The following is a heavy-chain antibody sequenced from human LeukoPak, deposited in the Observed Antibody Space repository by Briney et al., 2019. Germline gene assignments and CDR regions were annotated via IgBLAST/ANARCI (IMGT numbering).Heavy chain of an antibody. D-gene: IGHD2-2*01. V-gene: IGHV3-7*01. J-gene: IGHJ4*02. CDR2: ISEDGSVK. CDR3: VGEAPGY. CDR1: GFSFTTYW. Sequence: PGGSLRLSCAAPGFSFTTYWMTWIRQAPGKGLEWVAHISEDGSVKYYIDSVKGRFTISRDNAKNSVYLQMNDLRVEDTAVYYCVGEAPGYWGQGALVTVSS.